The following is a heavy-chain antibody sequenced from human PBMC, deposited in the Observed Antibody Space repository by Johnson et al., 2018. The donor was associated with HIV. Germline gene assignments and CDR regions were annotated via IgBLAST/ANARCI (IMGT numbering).Heavy chain of an antibody. CDR3: AKPLEMATISDAFDI. Sequence: QVQLVESGGGVVQPGRSLRLSCAASGFTFSSYAMHWVRQAPGKGLEWVAVISHDGSNQYYADSVKGRFTISRDNSKNTLYLQMHSLRAEDTAVYYCAKPLEMATISDAFDIWGQGTMVTVSS. D-gene: IGHD5-24*01. CDR2: ISHDGSNQ. J-gene: IGHJ3*02. CDR1: GFTFSSYA. V-gene: IGHV3-30*18.